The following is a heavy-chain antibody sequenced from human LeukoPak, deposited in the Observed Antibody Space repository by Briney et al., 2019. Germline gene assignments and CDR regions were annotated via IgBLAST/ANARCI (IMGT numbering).Heavy chain of an antibody. CDR1: GFTFSSYA. V-gene: IGHV3-23*01. CDR2: FSGSGGRT. J-gene: IGHJ3*02. CDR3: CGGSADRYSYGIDAFDI. Sequence: PPGGSLRLSCAASGFTFSSYAMSWVRQAPGKGLEWVSSFSGSGGRTYYADSVKGRFTISRDNSKNTLYLQMNSLRAEDTAVYYCCGGSADRYSYGIDAFDIWGQGTMVTVSS. D-gene: IGHD5-18*01.